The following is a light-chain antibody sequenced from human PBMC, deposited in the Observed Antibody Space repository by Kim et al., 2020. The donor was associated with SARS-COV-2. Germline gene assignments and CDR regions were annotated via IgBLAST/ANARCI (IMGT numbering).Light chain of an antibody. CDR2: DTS. Sequence: IQMTQSPSSLSASVGDRVIITCQASQDITSYLNWCQQKPGKPPNLLIYDTSSLETGVPSRFSGSGSGTNFTFTISSLQPEDIATYYCQQYNSLPLTFGGRTKVDIK. CDR1: QDITSY. CDR3: QQYNSLPLT. J-gene: IGKJ4*01. V-gene: IGKV1-33*01.